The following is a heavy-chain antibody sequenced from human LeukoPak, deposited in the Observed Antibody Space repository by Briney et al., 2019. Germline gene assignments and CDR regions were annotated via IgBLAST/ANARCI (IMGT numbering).Heavy chain of an antibody. Sequence: GGSLRLSCAASGFTFSSYSMNWVRQAPGKGLEWVSSISSSSSYIYYADSVKGRFTISRDNAKNSLYLQMNSLRAEDTAVYYCARLEQLGYCSSTSCYDYYYYGMDVWGQGTTVTVSS. CDR3: ARLEQLGYCSSTSCYDYYYYGMDV. CDR1: GFTFSSYS. V-gene: IGHV3-21*01. CDR2: ISSSSSYI. J-gene: IGHJ6*02. D-gene: IGHD2-2*01.